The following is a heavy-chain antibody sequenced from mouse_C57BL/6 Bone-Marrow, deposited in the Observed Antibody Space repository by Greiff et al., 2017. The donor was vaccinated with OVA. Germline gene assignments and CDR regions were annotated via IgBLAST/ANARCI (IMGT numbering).Heavy chain of an antibody. J-gene: IGHJ4*01. CDR2: IRNKANGYTT. CDR1: GFTFTDYY. D-gene: IGHD1-1*01. CDR3: ARSYYYGSFYYAMDY. V-gene: IGHV7-3*01. Sequence: EVQVVESGGGLVQPGGSLSLSCAASGFTFTDYYMSWVRQPPGTALEWLGFIRNKANGYTTEYSASVKGRFTISRDNSQSILYLQMNALRAEDSATYYCARSYYYGSFYYAMDYWGQGTSVTVSS.